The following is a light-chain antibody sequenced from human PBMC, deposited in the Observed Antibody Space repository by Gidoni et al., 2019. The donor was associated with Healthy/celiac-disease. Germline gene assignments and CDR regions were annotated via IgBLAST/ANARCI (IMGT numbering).Light chain of an antibody. Sequence: SGSPGERATLSCRASQSVSSNLAWNQQKPGQAPRLLIYGASTRATGIPARFSGSGSGTEFTLTISSLQSEDFAVYYCQQYNNWPPWTFGQGTKVEIK. CDR1: QSVSSN. J-gene: IGKJ1*01. V-gene: IGKV3-15*01. CDR2: GAS. CDR3: QQYNNWPPWT.